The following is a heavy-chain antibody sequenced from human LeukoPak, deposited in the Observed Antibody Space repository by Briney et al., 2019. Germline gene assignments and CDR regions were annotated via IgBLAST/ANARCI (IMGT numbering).Heavy chain of an antibody. CDR3: ASSQRGYSSGWPAPHYYYYMDV. Sequence: ASVKVSCKASGYTFTSYGISWVRQAPGQGLEWMGWISAYNGNTNYAQKLQGRVTMTTDTSTSTAYMELRSLRSDDTAVYYCASSQRGYSSGWPAPHYYYYMDVWGKGTTVTVSS. CDR2: ISAYNGNT. D-gene: IGHD6-19*01. V-gene: IGHV1-18*01. CDR1: GYTFTSYG. J-gene: IGHJ6*03.